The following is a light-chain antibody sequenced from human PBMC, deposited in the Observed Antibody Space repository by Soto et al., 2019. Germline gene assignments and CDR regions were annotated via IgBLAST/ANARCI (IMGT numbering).Light chain of an antibody. V-gene: IGKV3-20*01. CDR3: QQYGSSAPIT. Sequence: EIVFTQAPGTLSLSPGERATLSCRASQSVSSSYLAWYQQKPSQAPRLLIYGASSRANGIPNRFSGSGSGTDSTLSISRLEPEDFAGYYCQQYGSSAPITFGQGTRRRL. J-gene: IGKJ5*01. CDR2: GAS. CDR1: QSVSSSY.